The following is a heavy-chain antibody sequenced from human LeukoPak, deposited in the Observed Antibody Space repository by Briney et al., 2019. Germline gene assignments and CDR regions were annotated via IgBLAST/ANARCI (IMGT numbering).Heavy chain of an antibody. CDR1: GGSISSSNW. CDR3: ARELYYYDSGYDAFDI. V-gene: IGHV4-4*02. CDR2: IYHSGST. D-gene: IGHD3-22*01. J-gene: IGHJ3*02. Sequence: PSETLSLTCAVSGGSISSSNWWSWVRQPPGKGLEWIGEIYHSGSTNYNPSLKSRVTISVDKSKNQFSLKLSSVTAADTAVYYCARELYYYDSGYDAFDIWGQGTMVTVSS.